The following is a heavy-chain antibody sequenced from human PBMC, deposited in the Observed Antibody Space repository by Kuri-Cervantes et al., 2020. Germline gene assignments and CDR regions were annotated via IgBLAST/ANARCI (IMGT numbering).Heavy chain of an antibody. Sequence: GESLKISCAASGFTVSSYDMHWVRQVTGKGLEWVSAIATTGDTYYSGSVKGRFTISRENAKSSMYLQMNSLRAGDTAVYYCAALGSYLYWGQGTLVTVSS. V-gene: IGHV3-13*01. D-gene: IGHD3-10*01. J-gene: IGHJ4*02. CDR1: GFTVSSYD. CDR2: IATTGDT. CDR3: AALGSYLY.